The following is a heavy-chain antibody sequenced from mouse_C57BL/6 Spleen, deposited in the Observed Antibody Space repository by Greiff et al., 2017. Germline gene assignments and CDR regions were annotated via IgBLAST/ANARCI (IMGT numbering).Heavy chain of an antibody. Sequence: EVQLVESGGGLVQPKGSLTLSCAASGFSFNTYAMNWVRQAPGKGLEWVARIRSKSNNYATYYADSVKDRFTISRDDSESMLYLQMNNLKTEDTAMYYCVRHYDGYSYWYFDVWGTGTTVTVSS. CDR1: GFSFNTYA. V-gene: IGHV10-1*01. D-gene: IGHD2-3*01. CDR3: VRHYDGYSYWYFDV. J-gene: IGHJ1*03. CDR2: IRSKSNNYAT.